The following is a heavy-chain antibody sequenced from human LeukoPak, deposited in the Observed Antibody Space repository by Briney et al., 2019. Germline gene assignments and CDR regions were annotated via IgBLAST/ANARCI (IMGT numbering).Heavy chain of an antibody. CDR2: VYYNGNT. CDR1: GGSLSPWY. CDR3: AKVRPMSIAALWFFDF. D-gene: IGHD6-6*01. Sequence: SETLSLTCTVSGGSLSPWYWSWIRQSPGKGLKWLGYVYYNGNTNYNPSLKSRVSISVDTSKNQFSLNLSSVTAADTAVYYCAKVRPMSIAALWFFDFWGHGSLVSVSS. J-gene: IGHJ4*01. V-gene: IGHV4-59*01.